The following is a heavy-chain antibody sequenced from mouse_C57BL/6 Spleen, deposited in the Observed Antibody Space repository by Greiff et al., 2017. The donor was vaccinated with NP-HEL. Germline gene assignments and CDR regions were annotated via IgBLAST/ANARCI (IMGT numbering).Heavy chain of an antibody. CDR2: IDPSDSYT. J-gene: IGHJ2*01. CDR3: ARKGYYYGSSYDY. D-gene: IGHD1-1*01. CDR1: GYTFTSYW. V-gene: IGHV1-69*01. Sequence: VQLQQPGAELVMPGASVKLSCKASGYTFTSYWMHWVKQRPGQGLAWIGEIDPSDSYTNYNQKFKGKSTLTVDKSSSTAYMQLSSLTSEDSAVYYCARKGYYYGSSYDYWGQGTTLTVSS.